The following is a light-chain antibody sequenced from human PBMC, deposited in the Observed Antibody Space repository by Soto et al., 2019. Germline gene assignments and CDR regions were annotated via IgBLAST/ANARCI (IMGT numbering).Light chain of an antibody. CDR1: QSISSW. CDR2: QTS. V-gene: IGKV1-5*03. Sequence: DIQMTQSPSTLSASVGDRVTITCRASQSISSWLAWYQQKPGKAPKLLISQTSNLESGVPSRFSGSGSGTEISRTISTLQPDDFESYYCQQYKSYSRTFGQGSKVEVK. J-gene: IGKJ1*01. CDR3: QQYKSYSRT.